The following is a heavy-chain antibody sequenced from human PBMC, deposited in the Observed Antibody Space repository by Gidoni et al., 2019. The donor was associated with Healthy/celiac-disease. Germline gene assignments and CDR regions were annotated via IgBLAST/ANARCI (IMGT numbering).Heavy chain of an antibody. Sequence: VQLVESGGGLVQPGRALRLSCTASGFTFGDYAMSWVRQAPGNGLEWVGCIRSKAYGGTTEYAASVKGRFTISRDDSKSIAYLQMNSLKTEDTAVYYCTGGYDPIDYWGQGTLVTVSS. CDR2: IRSKAYGGTT. CDR1: GFTFGDYA. V-gene: IGHV3-49*04. CDR3: TGGYDPIDY. D-gene: IGHD5-12*01. J-gene: IGHJ4*02.